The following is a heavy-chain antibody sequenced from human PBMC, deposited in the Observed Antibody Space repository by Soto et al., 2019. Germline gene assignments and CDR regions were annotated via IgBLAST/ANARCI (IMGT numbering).Heavy chain of an antibody. CDR1: GGAMTRSAC. Sequence: SETLSLTWTVSGGAMTRSACWHWVRQSPGKGLEWIGEAHHSGRTNYNPSLKSRVTISVDKSKNHFSLKLSSVTAADTAVYYCARSEATGLDYWGQGTLVTVFS. CDR3: ARSEATGLDY. J-gene: IGHJ4*02. CDR2: AHHSGRT. V-gene: IGHV4-4*02. D-gene: IGHD1-26*01.